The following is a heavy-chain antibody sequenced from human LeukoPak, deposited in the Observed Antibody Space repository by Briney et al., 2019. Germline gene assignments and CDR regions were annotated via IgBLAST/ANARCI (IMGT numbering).Heavy chain of an antibody. D-gene: IGHD3-3*01. CDR3: ASSRTTYYDFSVGDYYYGMDV. CDR1: GGSISSGGYY. V-gene: IGHV4-30-4*08. Sequence: SETLSLTCTVSGGSISSGGYYWSWIRQHPGKGLEWIGYIYYSGSTYYNPSLKSRVTISVDTSKNQFSLKLSSVTAADTAVYYCASSRTTYYDFSVGDYYYGMDVWGQGTTVTVSS. CDR2: IYYSGST. J-gene: IGHJ6*02.